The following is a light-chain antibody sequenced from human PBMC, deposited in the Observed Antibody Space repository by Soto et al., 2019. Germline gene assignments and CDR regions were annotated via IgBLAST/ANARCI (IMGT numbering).Light chain of an antibody. CDR1: LGISNW. J-gene: IGKJ5*01. Sequence: DIQMTQPPSSVSPSVGHRLSISCRANLGISNWLAWYQQKPGRAPKLLIYATSSLQSGVPSRFRGSGSGTLFTLTISSLQPEDFATYFCQQAHSFPITFGQGKRLEIK. CDR2: ATS. V-gene: IGKV1-12*01. CDR3: QQAHSFPIT.